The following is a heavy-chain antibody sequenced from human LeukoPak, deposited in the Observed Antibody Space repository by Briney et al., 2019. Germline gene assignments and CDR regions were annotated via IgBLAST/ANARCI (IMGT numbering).Heavy chain of an antibody. CDR1: GFTFSSYS. V-gene: IGHV3-21*01. D-gene: IGHD3-9*01. CDR2: ISSSSSYI. J-gene: IGHJ6*03. CDR3: ARDLLRYFDWLSSYYYYYYMDV. Sequence: GGSLRLSCAASGFTFSSYSMNWVRQAPGKGLEWVSPISSSSSYIYYADSVKGRFTISRDNAKNSLYLQMNSLRAEDTAVYYCARDLLRYFDWLSSYYYYYYMDVWGKGTTVTVSS.